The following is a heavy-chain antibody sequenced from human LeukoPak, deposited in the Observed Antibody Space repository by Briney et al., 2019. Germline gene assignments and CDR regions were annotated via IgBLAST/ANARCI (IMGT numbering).Heavy chain of an antibody. V-gene: IGHV3-7*05. J-gene: IGHJ4*02. D-gene: IGHD6-19*01. CDR3: ARGRMAVASSYEY. CDR2: IKPDGSVK. Sequence: GGSLRLSCAASGITFGSYWMTWVRQAPGKGLECVANIKPDGSVKHYVDSVEGRFTISRDNAKNSLFLEMNSLRAEDTAVYYCARGRMAVASSYEYWGQGTLVTVSS. CDR1: GITFGSYW.